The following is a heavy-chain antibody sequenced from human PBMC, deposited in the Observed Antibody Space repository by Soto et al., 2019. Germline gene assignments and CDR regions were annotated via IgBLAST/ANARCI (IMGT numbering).Heavy chain of an antibody. J-gene: IGHJ3*02. V-gene: IGHV4-4*02. CDR1: GGSISGINW. D-gene: IGHD3-22*01. Sequence: PSETLSLTCAVSGGSISGINWWSWVRQPPGKGLEWIGEVYHSGTTNYNPSLKSRVTISVDKSKNQFSLKLSSVTAADTAVYYCSRGDYYDTSGPFSDAFDIWGQGTMVTVSS. CDR2: VYHSGTT. CDR3: SRGDYYDTSGPFSDAFDI.